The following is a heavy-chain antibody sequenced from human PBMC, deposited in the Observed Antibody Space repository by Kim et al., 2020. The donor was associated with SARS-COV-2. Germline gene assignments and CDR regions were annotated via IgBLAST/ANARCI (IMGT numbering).Heavy chain of an antibody. CDR1: GFTFSAFD. V-gene: IGHV3-23*01. CDR2: IIISGART. Sequence: GGSLRLSCAASGFTFSAFDMSWVRQSPGKGLEWVSSIIISGARTYYADSVKGRFTISRDNSRNTLYLQMNSLRADDTAVYYCAIPRNSKVAYGGPGTLVTVSS. J-gene: IGHJ4*02. D-gene: IGHD1-7*01. CDR3: AIPRNSKVAY.